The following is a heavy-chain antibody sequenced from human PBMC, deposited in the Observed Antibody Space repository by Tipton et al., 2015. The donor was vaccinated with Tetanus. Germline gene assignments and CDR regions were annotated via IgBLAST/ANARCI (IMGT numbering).Heavy chain of an antibody. CDR3: ASGDYDILTTYGMDV. CDR1: GFTFSSYE. J-gene: IGHJ6*02. D-gene: IGHD3-9*01. Sequence: SLRLSCAASGFTFSSYEMNWVRQAPGKGLEWVSYISSSGSTIYYADSVKGRFTISRDNAKNSLYLQMNSLRAEDTAVYYCASGDYDILTTYGMDVWGQGTTVTVSS. V-gene: IGHV3-48*03. CDR2: ISSSGSTI.